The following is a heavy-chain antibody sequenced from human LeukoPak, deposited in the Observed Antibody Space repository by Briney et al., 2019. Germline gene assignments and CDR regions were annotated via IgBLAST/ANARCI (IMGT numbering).Heavy chain of an antibody. Sequence: ASVKVSCKVSGYTLTELSMHWVRQAPGKGLEWMGGFDPEDGETIYAQRFQGRVTMTEDTSTDTAYMELSSLRSEDTAVYYCARGGGYAGWSYFFDSWGQETRVTVSS. J-gene: IGHJ4*02. CDR2: FDPEDGET. D-gene: IGHD3-16*01. CDR3: ARGGGYAGWSYFFDS. V-gene: IGHV1-24*01. CDR1: GYTLTELS.